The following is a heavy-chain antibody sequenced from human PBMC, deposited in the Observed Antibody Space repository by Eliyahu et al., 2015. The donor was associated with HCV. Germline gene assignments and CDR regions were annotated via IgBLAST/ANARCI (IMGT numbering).Heavy chain of an antibody. Sequence: EMQLVESGGGLVQPGGSLRLSCAASGFTFNTYSMSWVRQAPGKGLEWISYISSNSSTIYYADSVKGRFTISRDNAKNSLYLHMNSLRAEDTAVYYCAFTRGKYWGQGTLVTVSS. CDR3: AFTRGKY. CDR2: ISSNSSTI. V-gene: IGHV3-48*01. J-gene: IGHJ4*02. CDR1: GFTFNTYS. D-gene: IGHD3-10*01.